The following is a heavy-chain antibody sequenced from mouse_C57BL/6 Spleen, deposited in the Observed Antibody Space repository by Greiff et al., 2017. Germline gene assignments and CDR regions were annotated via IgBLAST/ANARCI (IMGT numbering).Heavy chain of an antibody. J-gene: IGHJ3*01. Sequence: VQLQQSGAELVRPGASVKLSCTASGYTFTDYYIHWVKQRPGQGLEWIARINPGSGNTYYNEKFKGKATLTAEKSSSPAFMQLSSLTSEDSAVYFCARGIYYDGSWFAYWGQGTLVTVSA. D-gene: IGHD2-3*01. V-gene: IGHV1-76*01. CDR2: INPGSGNT. CDR1: GYTFTDYY. CDR3: ARGIYYDGSWFAY.